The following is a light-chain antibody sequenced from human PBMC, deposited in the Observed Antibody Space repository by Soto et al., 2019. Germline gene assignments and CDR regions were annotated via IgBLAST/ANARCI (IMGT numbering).Light chain of an antibody. CDR3: QQCSNWPLT. CDR2: DAS. Sequence: PGARATLSCRASQWVSHCFAWYQQKPGQAPRLLIYDASNRATGIPPRFSGSGSGTDFTLTVSNLESEDFAVYYCQQCSNWPLTFGGGTKLEIK. CDR1: QWVSHC. V-gene: IGKV3-11*01. J-gene: IGKJ4*01.